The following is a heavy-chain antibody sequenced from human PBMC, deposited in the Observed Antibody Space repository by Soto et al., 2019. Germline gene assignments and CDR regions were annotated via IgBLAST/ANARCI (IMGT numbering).Heavy chain of an antibody. CDR3: ARGGYSVYGATWFDP. D-gene: IGHD5-12*01. J-gene: IGHJ5*02. V-gene: IGHV1-69*13. CDR2: IIPIFGTA. CDR1: GGTFSSYA. Sequence: SVKVSCKASGGTFSSYAISWVRQAPGQGLEWMGGIIPIFGTANYAQKFQGRVTITADESTSTAYMELSSLRSEDTAVYYCARGGYSVYGATWFDPWGQGTMVTVSS.